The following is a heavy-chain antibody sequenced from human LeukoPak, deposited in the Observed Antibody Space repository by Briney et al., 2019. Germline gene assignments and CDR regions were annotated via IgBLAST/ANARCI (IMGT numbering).Heavy chain of an antibody. J-gene: IGHJ5*02. V-gene: IGHV1-24*01. Sequence: ASVKVSCKASGYTFTGYYMHWVRQAPGKGLEWMGGFDPEDGETIYAQKFQGRVTMTEDTSTDTAYMELSSLRSEDTAVYYCATGGQQLVQRWFDPWGQGTLVTVSS. CDR2: FDPEDGET. D-gene: IGHD6-13*01. CDR1: GYTFTGYY. CDR3: ATGGQQLVQRWFDP.